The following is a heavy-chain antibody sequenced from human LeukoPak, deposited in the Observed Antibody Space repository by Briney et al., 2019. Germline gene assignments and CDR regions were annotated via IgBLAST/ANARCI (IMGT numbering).Heavy chain of an antibody. J-gene: IGHJ4*02. V-gene: IGHV4-38-2*02. CDR3: ARDQVMGFDY. D-gene: IGHD2-21*01. CDR1: DYSISSGHY. Sequence: SETLSLTCTVSDYSISSGHYWGWIRQSPGKGLEWIGNIYHSGTTYYNPSLKSRVTISVDTSKNQFSLKLSSVTAADTAEYYCARDQVMGFDYWGQGTLVTVSS. CDR2: IYHSGTT.